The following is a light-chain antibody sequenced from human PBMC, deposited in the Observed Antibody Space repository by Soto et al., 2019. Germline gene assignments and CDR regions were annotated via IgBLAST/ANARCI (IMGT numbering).Light chain of an antibody. CDR3: RQYNSYPWT. CDR2: DAS. Sequence: DIQMTQSPSTLSASVGDSITIPCRASQSISSWLAWYQQKPGKAPKLLIYDASSLESGVPSRFSGSGSGTEFTLTISSLQPDDFATYYCRQYNSYPWTFGQGTRLEIK. V-gene: IGKV1-5*01. J-gene: IGKJ5*01. CDR1: QSISSW.